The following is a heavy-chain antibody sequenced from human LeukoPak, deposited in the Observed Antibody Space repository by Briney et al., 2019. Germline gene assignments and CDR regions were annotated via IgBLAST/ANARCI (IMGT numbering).Heavy chain of an antibody. Sequence: PGGSLRLSCAASGFTFSSYSMNWVRQAPGKGLEWVANIKQDGSEKYYVDSVKGRFTISRDNAKNSLYLQMNSLRAEDTAVYYCARGGSIFQHWGQGTLVTVSS. CDR1: GFTFSSYS. D-gene: IGHD2/OR15-2a*01. V-gene: IGHV3-7*01. J-gene: IGHJ1*01. CDR3: ARGGSIFQH. CDR2: IKQDGSEK.